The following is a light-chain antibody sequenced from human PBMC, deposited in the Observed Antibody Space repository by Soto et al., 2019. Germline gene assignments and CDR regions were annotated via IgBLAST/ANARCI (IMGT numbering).Light chain of an antibody. CDR3: AAWDESLSGPV. J-gene: IGLJ3*02. CDR1: SSNIGSNF. CDR2: MNH. V-gene: IGLV1-47*01. Sequence: QSVLTQPPSASGTPGQRVTMSCSGGSSNIGSNFVYWYQQVPGTAPKLLIYMNHQRPSGVPDRFSGSKSGTSASLAISGLRSEDEADYYCAAWDESLSGPVFGGGTKLTVL.